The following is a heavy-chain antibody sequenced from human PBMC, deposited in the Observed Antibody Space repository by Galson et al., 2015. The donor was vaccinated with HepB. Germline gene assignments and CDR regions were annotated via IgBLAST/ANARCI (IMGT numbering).Heavy chain of an antibody. CDR1: GYTFSGYY. J-gene: IGHJ3*01. Sequence: SVKVSCKGSGYTFSGYYMHWVRQAPGQGLEWMGRINPNTGGTNYARKFQGRVTVTRDTSTTTAYMELSNLTSDDTAIYYCASNGFLGGVIKFLWGQGTTVSVFS. V-gene: IGHV1-2*06. D-gene: IGHD3-3*01. CDR3: ASNGFLGGVIKFL. CDR2: INPNTGGT.